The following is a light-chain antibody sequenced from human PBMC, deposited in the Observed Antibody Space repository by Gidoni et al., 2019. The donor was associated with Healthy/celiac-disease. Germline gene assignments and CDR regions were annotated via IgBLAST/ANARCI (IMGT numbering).Light chain of an antibody. Sequence: DILMPQSPYSLAVSLGERATINCKSSQSVLYSSNNKNYLACYQQKPGQPPKLLIYWAATRESGVPDRFSGSGSGTDFTLTISSLQAEDVAVYYCQQYYSTPFTFGPGTKVDIK. J-gene: IGKJ3*01. V-gene: IGKV4-1*01. CDR1: QSVLYSSNNKNY. CDR3: QQYYSTPFT. CDR2: WAA.